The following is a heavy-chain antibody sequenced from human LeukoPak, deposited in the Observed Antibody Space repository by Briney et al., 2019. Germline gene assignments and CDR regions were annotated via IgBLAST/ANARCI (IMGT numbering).Heavy chain of an antibody. V-gene: IGHV3-43D*03. J-gene: IGHJ6*04. CDR3: AKDEGPIAVAGMDV. CDR1: GFTFDDYA. D-gene: IGHD6-19*01. Sequence: GGSLRLSCAASGFTFDDYAMHWVRQAPGKGLEWVPLISWDGGSTYYADSVKGRFTISRDNSKNSLYLQMNSLRAEDTALYYCAKDEGPIAVAGMDVWGKGTTVTVSS. CDR2: ISWDGGST.